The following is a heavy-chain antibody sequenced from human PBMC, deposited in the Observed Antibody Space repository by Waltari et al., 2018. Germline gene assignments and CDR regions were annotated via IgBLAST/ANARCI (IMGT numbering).Heavy chain of an antibody. Sequence: QVQLQESGPGLVKPSETLSLTCTVSGGSISSHYWSWIRQPPGKGLEWIGYIYYGGSTNSSPALKSRVTISVDTSKNQFSLKLSSVTAADTAVYYCARGSIVGALSYNWFDPWGQGTLVTVSS. J-gene: IGHJ5*02. V-gene: IGHV4-59*11. CDR1: GGSISSHY. CDR2: IYYGGST. CDR3: ARGSIVGALSYNWFDP. D-gene: IGHD1-26*01.